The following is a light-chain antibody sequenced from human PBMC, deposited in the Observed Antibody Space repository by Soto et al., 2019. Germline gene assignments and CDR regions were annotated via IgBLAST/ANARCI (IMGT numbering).Light chain of an antibody. V-gene: IGLV1-47*01. CDR2: MIN. J-gene: IGLJ2*01. Sequence: QAVVTQPPSASGTPGQRVTISCSGSTSNIGSNYVYWYQQLPGTAPKLLIYMINQRPSGVPDRFSGSKSGTSASLAISGLRSEDEADYYCAAWDDSLSGRVFGGGTKVTVL. CDR3: AAWDDSLSGRV. CDR1: TSNIGSNY.